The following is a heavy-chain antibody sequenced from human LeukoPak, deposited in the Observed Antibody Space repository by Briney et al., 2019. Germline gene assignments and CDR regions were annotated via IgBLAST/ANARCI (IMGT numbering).Heavy chain of an antibody. D-gene: IGHD3-3*01. Sequence: GMSLRLSCAASGFPFKSYAMSWVRQAPGKGLEWVSAISGSGGSTYYADSVKGRFTISRDNSKNTLYLQMNSLRAEDTAVYYCAKDFWSGYSIRRVDYFDYWGQGTLVTVSS. CDR2: ISGSGGST. CDR3: AKDFWSGYSIRRVDYFDY. V-gene: IGHV3-23*01. CDR1: GFPFKSYA. J-gene: IGHJ4*02.